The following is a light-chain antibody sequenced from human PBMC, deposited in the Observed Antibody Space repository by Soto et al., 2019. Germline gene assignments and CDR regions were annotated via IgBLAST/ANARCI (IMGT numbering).Light chain of an antibody. Sequence: DIQITQSPSTLSGPVGDRVTITCRASPTISSWLAWYQQTPGKAPKLLIYKVSTLKSGVPSRFSGSGSGTEFTLTISSLQPDDFATYYCQHYNSYSEAFGQGTKVDIK. CDR3: QHYNSYSEA. CDR1: PTISSW. J-gene: IGKJ1*01. V-gene: IGKV1-5*03. CDR2: KVS.